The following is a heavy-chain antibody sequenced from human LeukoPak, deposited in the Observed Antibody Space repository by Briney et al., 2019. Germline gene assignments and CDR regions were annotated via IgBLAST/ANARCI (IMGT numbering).Heavy chain of an antibody. V-gene: IGHV4-59*01. CDR3: ARVLRYCSGGSCSNWFDP. J-gene: IGHJ5*02. CDR2: IYYSGST. Sequence: SETLSLTCTVSGGSISIYYWSWIRQPPGKGLEWIGYIYYSGSTNYNPSLKSRVTISVDTSKNQFSLKLSSVTAADTAVYYCARVLRYCSGGSCSNWFDPWGQGTLVTVSS. CDR1: GGSISIYY. D-gene: IGHD2-15*01.